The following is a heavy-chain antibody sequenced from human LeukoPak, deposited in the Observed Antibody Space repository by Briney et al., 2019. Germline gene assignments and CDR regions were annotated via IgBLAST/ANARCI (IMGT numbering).Heavy chain of an antibody. J-gene: IGHJ4*02. Sequence: GESLKLSCKGSGYTFTDYWIAWVRQMPGKGLEWMGIVYPRNSETRYSPSLQDQVTISADKSISTAYLQWSSLKASDTAMYFCARHRYSGSDTQGFDYWGQGTQVTVSS. V-gene: IGHV5-51*01. CDR3: ARHRYSGSDTQGFDY. CDR2: VYPRNSET. D-gene: IGHD5-12*01. CDR1: GYTFTDYW.